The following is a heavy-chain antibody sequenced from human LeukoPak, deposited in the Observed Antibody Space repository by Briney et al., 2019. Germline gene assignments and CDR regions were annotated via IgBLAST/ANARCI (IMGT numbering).Heavy chain of an antibody. J-gene: IGHJ6*03. CDR1: GGSISSSSYY. CDR2: IYYSGST. V-gene: IGHV4-39*01. D-gene: IGHD6-19*01. Sequence: SETLSLTCTVSGGSISSSSYYWGWIRQPPGKGLEWIGSIYYSGSTYYNPSLKSRVTISVDTSKNQFSLKLSSVTAADTAVYYCARLTFIAVAGMAFRFDYYMDVWGKGTTVTISS. CDR3: ARLTFIAVAGMAFRFDYYMDV.